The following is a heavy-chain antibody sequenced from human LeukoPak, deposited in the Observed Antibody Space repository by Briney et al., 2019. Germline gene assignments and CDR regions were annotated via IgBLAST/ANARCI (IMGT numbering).Heavy chain of an antibody. J-gene: IGHJ6*03. D-gene: IGHD6-19*01. CDR1: GGTFSSYT. CDR2: IIPIFGTA. CDR3: ARDLRYSSGWHYYYYMDV. V-gene: IGHV1-69*05. Sequence: GASVKVSCKASGGTFSSYTITWVRQAPGQGLEWMGRIIPIFGTANYAQKFQGRVTITTDESTSTAYMELSSLRSEDTAVYYCARDLRYSSGWHYYYYMDVWGKGTTVTVSS.